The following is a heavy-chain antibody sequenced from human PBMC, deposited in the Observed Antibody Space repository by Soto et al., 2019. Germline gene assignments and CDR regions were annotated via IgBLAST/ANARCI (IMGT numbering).Heavy chain of an antibody. D-gene: IGHD6-6*01. J-gene: IGHJ4*02. CDR1: GFTFSSYS. CDR2: ISSSSSYI. CDR3: ARELDVAARPGSQRLDH. Sequence: PGGSLRLSCAASGFTFSSYSMNWVRQAPGMGLEWVSSISSSSSYIYYADSVKGRFTISRDNAKNSLYLQMNSLRAEDTAVYYCARELDVAARPGSQRLDHWGQGTLVTVSS. V-gene: IGHV3-21*01.